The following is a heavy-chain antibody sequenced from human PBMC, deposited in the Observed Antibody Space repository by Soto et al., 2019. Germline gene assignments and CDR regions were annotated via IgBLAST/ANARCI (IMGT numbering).Heavy chain of an antibody. CDR2: FDPEDGET. CDR3: ATVIITMRGPNWFDP. D-gene: IGHD3-10*01. V-gene: IGHV1-24*01. J-gene: IGHJ5*02. CDR1: GYTLTELS. Sequence: ASVKVSCKVSGYTLTELSMHWVRQAPGKGLEWMGGFDPEDGETIYAQKFQGRVTMTEDTSTDTAYMELSSLRSEDTAVYCCATVIITMRGPNWFDPWGQGTLVTVSS.